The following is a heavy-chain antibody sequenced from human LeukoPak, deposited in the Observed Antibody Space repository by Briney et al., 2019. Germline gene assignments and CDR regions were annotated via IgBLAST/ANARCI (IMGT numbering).Heavy chain of an antibody. CDR1: GFAFSTYA. Sequence: PGGSLRLSRAVSGFAFSTYAFHWVRQAPGEGLEWVALISYDGSDKYFADSVKGRFTISRDNAKNSLYLQMNSLRAEDTGVYYCARRDDFDYHGDEYFQHWGQGTLVTVSS. CDR2: ISYDGSDK. J-gene: IGHJ1*01. CDR3: ARRDDFDYHGDEYFQH. V-gene: IGHV3-30*04. D-gene: IGHD4-11*01.